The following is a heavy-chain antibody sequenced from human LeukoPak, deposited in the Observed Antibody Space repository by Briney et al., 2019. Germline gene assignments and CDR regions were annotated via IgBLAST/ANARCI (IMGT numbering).Heavy chain of an antibody. D-gene: IGHD5-24*01. V-gene: IGHV3-9*01. CDR3: ARVARRDGYNY. Sequence: GGSLRLPCAASGFTFDDYAMHWVRQAPGKGLEWVSGISWNSGSIGYVDSVKGRFTISRDNAKNSLYLQMNSLRAEDTALYYCARVARRDGYNYWGQGTLVTVSS. CDR2: ISWNSGSI. J-gene: IGHJ4*02. CDR1: GFTFDDYA.